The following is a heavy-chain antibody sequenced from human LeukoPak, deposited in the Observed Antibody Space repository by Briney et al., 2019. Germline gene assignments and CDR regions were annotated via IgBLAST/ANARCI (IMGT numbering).Heavy chain of an antibody. CDR3: ARRGAVAGDAFDI. Sequence: SETLSLTCTVSGGSISSYYWSWIRQPPGKGLEWIGYIYYSGSTNYNPSLKGRVTISVDTPKNQFSLKLSSVTAADTAVYHCARRGAVAGDAFDIWGQGTMVTVSS. V-gene: IGHV4-59*08. D-gene: IGHD6-19*01. CDR2: IYYSGST. J-gene: IGHJ3*02. CDR1: GGSISSYY.